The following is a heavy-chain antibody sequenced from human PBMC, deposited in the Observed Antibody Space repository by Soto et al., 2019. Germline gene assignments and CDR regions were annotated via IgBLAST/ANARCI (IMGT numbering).Heavy chain of an antibody. CDR2: ISYSGST. J-gene: IGHJ4*02. V-gene: IGHV4-39*01. Sequence: SETLSLTCTVSGESISNPHYHWSWLRQTPGKGLEWIGCISYSGSTYYNPSLKSRVTISVDTSKNQFSLKLSSVTAADTAVYYCARHGPQSYYDFWSGYYSRGGLDYWGQGTLVTVSS. CDR3: ARHGPQSYYDFWSGYYSRGGLDY. CDR1: GESISNPHYH. D-gene: IGHD3-3*01.